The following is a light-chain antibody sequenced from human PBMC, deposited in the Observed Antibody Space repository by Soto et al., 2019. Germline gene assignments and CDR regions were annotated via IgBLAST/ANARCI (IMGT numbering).Light chain of an antibody. Sequence: DIQMTQSPSSVSASVGDRVTITCRACQGISDWLAWYQQKPGKAPKLLIYATSSLQSGVPSRFSGSGSGTDFTLTISSLQPEDFATYYCQQATSFPFTFGPGTKVDIK. CDR3: QQATSFPFT. CDR2: ATS. CDR1: QGISDW. V-gene: IGKV1-12*01. J-gene: IGKJ3*01.